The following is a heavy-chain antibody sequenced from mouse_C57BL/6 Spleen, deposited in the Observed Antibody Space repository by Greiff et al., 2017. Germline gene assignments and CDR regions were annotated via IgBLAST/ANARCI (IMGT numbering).Heavy chain of an antibody. CDR2: IDPENGDT. Sequence: VHVKQSGAELVRPGASVKLSCTASGFNIKDDYMHWVKQRPEQGLEWIGWIDPENGDTESASKFQGKATITADTSSNTAYLQLSSLTSEDTAVYYCTTGGSSGAWFAYWGQGTLVTVSA. D-gene: IGHD3-2*02. V-gene: IGHV14-4*01. J-gene: IGHJ3*01. CDR3: TTGGSSGAWFAY. CDR1: GFNIKDDY.